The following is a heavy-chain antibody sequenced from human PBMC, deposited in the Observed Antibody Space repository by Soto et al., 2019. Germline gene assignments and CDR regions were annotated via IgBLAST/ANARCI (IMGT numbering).Heavy chain of an antibody. CDR1: GGSISSYY. J-gene: IGHJ5*02. CDR2: IYTSGST. V-gene: IGHV4-4*07. D-gene: IGHD2-15*01. Sequence: KASETLSLTCTVSGGSISSYYWSWIRQPAGKGLEWIGRIYTSGSTNYNPSLKSRVTMSVDTSKNQFSLKLSSVTAADTAVYYCARERLGYCSGGSCYSPARCFDPWGQGTLVPVS. CDR3: ARERLGYCSGGSCYSPARCFDP.